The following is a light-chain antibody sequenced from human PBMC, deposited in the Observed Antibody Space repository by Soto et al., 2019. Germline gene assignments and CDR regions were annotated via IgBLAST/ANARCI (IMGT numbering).Light chain of an antibody. J-gene: IGLJ2*01. CDR1: SSDVGAYDY. V-gene: IGLV2-14*01. CDR2: DVA. Sequence: QSALTQPASVSGSPGQSIAISCTGTSSDVGAYDYVSWYQQHPGKAPKLIIYDVANRPSGVSDRFSGSKSGNTASLTISGLHTEDEADYHCSSYTSSSTLVFGGGTQLTVL. CDR3: SSYTSSSTLV.